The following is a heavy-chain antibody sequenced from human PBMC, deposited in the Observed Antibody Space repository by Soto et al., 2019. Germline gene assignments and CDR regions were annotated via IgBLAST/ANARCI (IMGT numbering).Heavy chain of an antibody. J-gene: IGHJ6*02. D-gene: IGHD1-1*01. V-gene: IGHV3-48*03. CDR2: ISSSGSTV. CDR3: AKGKESTAADYYYALDV. CDR1: GFTFSSYE. Sequence: GSLRLSCGAAGFTFSSYEMNLVRQDPGKGLEWVSYISSSGSTVYYADSVKGRFTISRDNTQNSLYLQMNSLGAEATAVYYCAKGKESTAADYYYALDVWGHGPTVTLSS.